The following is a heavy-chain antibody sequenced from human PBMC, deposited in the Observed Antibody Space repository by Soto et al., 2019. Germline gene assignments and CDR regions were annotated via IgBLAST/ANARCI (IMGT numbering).Heavy chain of an antibody. CDR1: GYSFTSYW. V-gene: IGHV5-51*03. D-gene: IGHD3-3*01. Sequence: EVQLVQSGAEVKKPGESLKISCKGSGYSFTSYWIGWVRQMPGKGLEWMGIIYPGDSDTRYSPSFQGQVTISADKSISTAYLQWSSLKASDTAMYYCARRVIGFWSGYSPYYFDYWGQGTLVTVSS. CDR2: IYPGDSDT. J-gene: IGHJ4*02. CDR3: ARRVIGFWSGYSPYYFDY.